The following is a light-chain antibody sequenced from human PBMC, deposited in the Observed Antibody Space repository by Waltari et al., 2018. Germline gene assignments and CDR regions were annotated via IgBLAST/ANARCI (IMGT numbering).Light chain of an antibody. CDR1: NIGIKS. J-gene: IGLJ2*01. CDR2: DDR. Sequence: SYVLTQPPSVSLAPGQAARITCGGDNIGIKSVHWYQQKPGQAPVLVVYDDRDRPSGIPERFSGANSRNTATLTISSVEAGDEADYYCQVWDSDGGVVFGGGTKLTVL. V-gene: IGLV3-21*02. CDR3: QVWDSDGGVV.